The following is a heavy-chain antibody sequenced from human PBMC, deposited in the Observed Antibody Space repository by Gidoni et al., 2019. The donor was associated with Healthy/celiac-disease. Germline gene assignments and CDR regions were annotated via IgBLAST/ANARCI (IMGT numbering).Heavy chain of an antibody. J-gene: IGHJ4*02. CDR2: ISGSGGST. V-gene: IGHV3-23*01. D-gene: IGHD4-17*01. CDR3: AKDYGGNKLFDY. Sequence: ISGSGGSTYYADSVKGRFTISRDNSKNTLYLQMNSLRAEDTAVYYCAKDYGGNKLFDYWGQGTLVTVSS.